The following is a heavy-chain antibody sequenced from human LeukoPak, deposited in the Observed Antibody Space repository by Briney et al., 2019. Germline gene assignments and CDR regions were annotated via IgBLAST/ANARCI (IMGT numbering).Heavy chain of an antibody. CDR1: GFTFSTYG. CDR2: IWYDGSDK. Sequence: PGGSLRLSCAASGFTFSTYGMHWVRQAPGKGLEWVAIIWYDGSDKYYSDSVKGRFTISRDNSRNTLYLQMNSLRAEDTAVYYCARAMWLPSGSFDFWGQGTLVTVSS. V-gene: IGHV3-33*01. D-gene: IGHD3-10*01. J-gene: IGHJ4*02. CDR3: ARAMWLPSGSFDF.